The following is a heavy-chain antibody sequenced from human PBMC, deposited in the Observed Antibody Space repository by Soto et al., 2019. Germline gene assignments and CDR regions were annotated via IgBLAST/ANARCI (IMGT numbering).Heavy chain of an antibody. CDR2: IRGGGRT. CDR3: AKEIHGGPMDV. CDR1: GFTFNIYA. Sequence: GGSLRLSCAASGFTFNIYAMNWVRQAPGKGLEWVSGIRGGGRTYYADSVKGRLITSRDNSKDFLYLQMNSLRVEDTAVYYCAKEIHGGPMDVWGKGTTVTVSS. J-gene: IGHJ6*03. D-gene: IGHD3-16*01. V-gene: IGHV3-23*01.